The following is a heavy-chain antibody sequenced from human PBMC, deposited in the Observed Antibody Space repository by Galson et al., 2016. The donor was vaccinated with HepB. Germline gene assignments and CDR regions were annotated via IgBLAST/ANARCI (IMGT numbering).Heavy chain of an antibody. CDR2: IDTAVGT. D-gene: IGHD2-8*02. V-gene: IGHV3-13*01. CDR3: VREILLVVGYYGMDV. J-gene: IGHJ6*02. CDR1: GFTFSSYD. Sequence: SLRLSCAASGFTFSSYDMHWVRQATGKGLEWVSGIDTAVGTSYLGSVKGRFTISRENAKNSLYLQMNSLRVGDTAVYYCVREILLVVGYYGMDVWGQGTTVTVSS.